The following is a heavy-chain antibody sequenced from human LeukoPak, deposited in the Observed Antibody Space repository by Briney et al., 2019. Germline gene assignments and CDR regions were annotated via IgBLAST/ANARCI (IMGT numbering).Heavy chain of an antibody. CDR1: GFTFSTYW. J-gene: IGHJ5*02. D-gene: IGHD3-9*01. Sequence: GGSLRLSCAASGFTFSTYWMHWVRQAPGKGLVWVSRINSVGSSTNYADSVKGRFTISRDNTKNTLYLQMNSLRAEDTAVYYCARDGDDILTGYGNWFDPWGQGTLVTVSS. CDR2: INSVGSST. CDR3: ARDGDDILTGYGNWFDP. V-gene: IGHV3-74*01.